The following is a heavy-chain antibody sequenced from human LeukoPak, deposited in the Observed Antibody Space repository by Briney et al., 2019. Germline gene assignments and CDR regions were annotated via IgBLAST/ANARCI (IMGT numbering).Heavy chain of an antibody. J-gene: IGHJ3*02. V-gene: IGHV1-18*01. D-gene: IGHD1-1*01. Sequence: GASVKVSCKASGYTFTSYGISWVRQAPGQGLEWMGWISPYNGNTNYAQKLQGRVTMTTDTSTSTAYMELRSLRSDDTAVYYCGVPQSDAFDIWGQGTMVTVSS. CDR2: ISPYNGNT. CDR1: GYTFTSYG. CDR3: GVPQSDAFDI.